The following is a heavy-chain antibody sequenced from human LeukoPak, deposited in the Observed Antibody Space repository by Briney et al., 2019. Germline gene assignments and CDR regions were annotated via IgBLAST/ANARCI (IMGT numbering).Heavy chain of an antibody. J-gene: IGHJ4*02. CDR3: ARGQNSYAYRVGYYFDY. CDR1: GAYISSSSYC. V-gene: IGHV4-39*07. CDR2: MYYSGST. Sequence: SETLSLTCTVSGAYISSSSYCWGWIRQPPGKGLEWIGNMYYSGSTYYKSSLKSRVTISVDTSKSQFSLKLSSVTAADTAVYYCARGQNSYAYRVGYYFDYWGQGTLVTVSS. D-gene: IGHD3-16*01.